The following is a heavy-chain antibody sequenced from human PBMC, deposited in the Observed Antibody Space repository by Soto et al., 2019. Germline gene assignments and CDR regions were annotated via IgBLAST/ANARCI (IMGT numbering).Heavy chain of an antibody. CDR2: IFPLLAMV. V-gene: IGHV1-69*04. CDR1: GGDLRNSG. J-gene: IGHJ4*02. D-gene: IGHD3-10*01. Sequence: QVHLVQSGAEMKKPGSSVKVSCKVSGGDLRNSGISWVRQAPGQGLEWMGGIFPLLAMVDYSQKFQGRVTITADESTNTAYMHLASLTSGATAVYSCAKEEGVGFKSWGQGTIVIVSS. CDR3: AKEEGVGFKS.